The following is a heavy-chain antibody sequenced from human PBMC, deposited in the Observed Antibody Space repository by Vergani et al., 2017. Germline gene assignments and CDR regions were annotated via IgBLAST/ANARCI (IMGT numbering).Heavy chain of an antibody. V-gene: IGHV7-4-1*02. CDR1: GYTFTSYA. D-gene: IGHD3-9*01. CDR3: AIDVYDILTGSPSPWFDP. Sequence: QVQLVQSGSELKTPGASVKVSCKASGYTFTSYAMNWVRQAPGQGLEWMVWINTNTGNPRYAQGLTGRFVFSLDTSGSTAYLQISSIKAVYTAVYYCAIDVYDILTGSPSPWFDPWGQGTLVTVSS. J-gene: IGHJ5*02. CDR2: INTNTGNP.